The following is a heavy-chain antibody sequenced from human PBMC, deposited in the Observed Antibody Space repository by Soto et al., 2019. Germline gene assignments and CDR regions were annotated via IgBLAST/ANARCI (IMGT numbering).Heavy chain of an antibody. V-gene: IGHV4-34*01. D-gene: IGHD6-6*01. CDR2: ISQSGNT. J-gene: IGHJ4*02. CDR3: ARAPKVSGSSQTRPDF. Sequence: QVQLHQWGAGLLKPSETLSLACSIYSGSFSGYYWSWIRQPPGKGLEWIGEISQSGNTNYSPSLKSRVSISIDAPEKQFSLNLAAVSAADTAVYYCARAPKVSGSSQTRPDFWGQGTLVTVSS. CDR1: SGSFSGYY.